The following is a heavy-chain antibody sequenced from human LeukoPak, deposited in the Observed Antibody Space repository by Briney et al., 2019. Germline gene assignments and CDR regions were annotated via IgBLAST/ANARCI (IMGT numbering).Heavy chain of an antibody. Sequence: GGSLRLSGAASGFTFSDYNMHWVRQAPGKGLEWMAVISYHGINEYYADSVKGRFTISRDNSKNTLHLQMNSLRAEDTAVYYCAKVRWDNSGWYYLDSWGQGTLVTVSS. CDR3: AKVRWDNSGWYYLDS. J-gene: IGHJ4*02. CDR1: GFTFSDYN. V-gene: IGHV3-30*18. CDR2: ISYHGINE. D-gene: IGHD6-19*01.